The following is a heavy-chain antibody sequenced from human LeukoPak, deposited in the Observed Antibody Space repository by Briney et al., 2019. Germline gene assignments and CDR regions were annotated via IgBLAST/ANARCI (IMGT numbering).Heavy chain of an antibody. CDR1: GFTFSSYG. Sequence: GGSPRLSCAASGFTFSSYGMHWVRQAPGKGLEWVAVISYDGNNKYYADSVKGRFTISRDNSKNTLYLQMDNLRAEDTAVYYCAKYQRQWLPKGGFDYWGQGTLVTVSS. CDR3: AKYQRQWLPKGGFDY. CDR2: ISYDGNNK. D-gene: IGHD6-19*01. J-gene: IGHJ4*02. V-gene: IGHV3-30*18.